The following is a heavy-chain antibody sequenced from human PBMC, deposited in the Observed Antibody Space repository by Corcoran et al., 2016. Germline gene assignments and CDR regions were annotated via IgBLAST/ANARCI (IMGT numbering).Heavy chain of an antibody. Sequence: NVSNAWMNWVRQAPGKGLEWVGRIKRKTDGGTTDYAAPVKGRFTISRDDSKNTLYLQMNSLKTEDTAVYYCTTGHLWGQGTLVTVSS. V-gene: IGHV3-15*07. CDR3: TTGHL. CDR2: IKRKTDGGTT. J-gene: IGHJ4*02. CDR1: NVSNAW.